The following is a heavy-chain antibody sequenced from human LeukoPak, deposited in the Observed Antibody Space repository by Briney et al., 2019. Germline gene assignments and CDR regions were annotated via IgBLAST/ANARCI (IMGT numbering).Heavy chain of an antibody. CDR1: GFTFGNYG. Sequence: GGSLRLSCAVSGFTFGNYGMHWVRQAPGKGLEWVAMISSDGSNSYYGDSVKGRFTVSRDNSKNTLYLQMNSLRAEDTAVYYCAKDKEYFQHWGQGTLVTVSS. J-gene: IGHJ1*01. CDR3: AKDKEYFQH. CDR2: ISSDGSNS. V-gene: IGHV3-30*18.